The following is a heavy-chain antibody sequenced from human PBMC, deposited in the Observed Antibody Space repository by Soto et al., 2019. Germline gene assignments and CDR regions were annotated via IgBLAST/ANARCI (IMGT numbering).Heavy chain of an antibody. Sequence: EVQLLESGGGLVQPGGSLRLSCAASGFTFSSYAMSWVRQAPGKGLEWVSAISGSGGSTYYADSVKGRFTISRDNSKNTLYLQMNSLTAEDTAAYYCAKGRGYCSSTSCYVGSDYWGQGTLVTVSS. V-gene: IGHV3-23*01. CDR2: ISGSGGST. J-gene: IGHJ4*02. CDR1: GFTFSSYA. D-gene: IGHD2-2*01. CDR3: AKGRGYCSSTSCYVGSDY.